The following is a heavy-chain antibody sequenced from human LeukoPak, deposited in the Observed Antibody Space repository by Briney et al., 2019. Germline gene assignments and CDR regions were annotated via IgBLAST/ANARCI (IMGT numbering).Heavy chain of an antibody. J-gene: IGHJ5*02. V-gene: IGHV1-8*01. D-gene: IGHD2-2*01. Sequence: ASVKVSCKASGYTFTIYDINWVRQATGQGLEWMGWMNPNSGNTGYAQKFQGRLTITRNTSISTAYMELRKLRSEDTAGYYCARVCPRLREGGPSLCKNWFDRWGQGTLVTVSS. CDR1: GYTFTIYD. CDR3: ARVCPRLREGGPSLCKNWFDR. CDR2: MNPNSGNT.